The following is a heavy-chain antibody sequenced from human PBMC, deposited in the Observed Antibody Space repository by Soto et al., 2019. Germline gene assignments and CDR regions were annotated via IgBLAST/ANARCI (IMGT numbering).Heavy chain of an antibody. D-gene: IGHD6-19*01. CDR3: ARDQAVAGLYHNWFDP. CDR1: GYTFTSYG. Sequence: ASVKVSCKASGYTFTSYGISWVRQAPGQGLEWMGWISAYNGNTNYAQKLQGRVTMTTDTSTSTAYMELRSLRSDDTAVYYCARDQAVAGLYHNWFDPWGQGTLVTVSS. V-gene: IGHV1-18*01. CDR2: ISAYNGNT. J-gene: IGHJ5*02.